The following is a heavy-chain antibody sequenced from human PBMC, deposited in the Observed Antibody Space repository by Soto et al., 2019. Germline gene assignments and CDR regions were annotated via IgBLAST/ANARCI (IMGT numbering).Heavy chain of an antibody. D-gene: IGHD6-19*01. V-gene: IGHV4-31*01. CDR3: ASQATGWYPDY. CDR1: GGSISSGGYY. J-gene: IGHJ4*02. CDR2: IYDSGST. Sequence: QVELQESGPGLVKPSQTLSLTCTVSGGSISSGGYYWSWVRQHPGKGLEWIGYIYDSGSTYYTPSLMXQXTXPXXTSKNQCPLQLTSVTAADTAVYYCASQATGWYPDYWGQGTLVTVSS.